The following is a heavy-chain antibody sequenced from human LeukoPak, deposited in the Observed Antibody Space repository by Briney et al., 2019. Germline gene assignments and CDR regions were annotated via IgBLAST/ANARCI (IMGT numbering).Heavy chain of an antibody. Sequence: ASVKVSCKASGYTFRSYGISWVRQAPGQGLEWMGWISAYNGNTNYAQNLRGRVTMTTDTSTSTVYMELRSLRSDDTAVYYCARAYVVATEFDYWGQGTLVTVSS. CDR3: ARAYVVATEFDY. CDR2: ISAYNGNT. D-gene: IGHD2-21*02. V-gene: IGHV1-18*01. CDR1: GYTFRSYG. J-gene: IGHJ4*02.